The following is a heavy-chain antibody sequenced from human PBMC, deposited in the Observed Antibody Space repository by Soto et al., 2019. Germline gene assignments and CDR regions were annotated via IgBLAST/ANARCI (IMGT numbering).Heavy chain of an antibody. CDR3: AKILSTVTSYYYGMDA. V-gene: IGHV3-23*01. CDR1: GFSSSTYP. CDR2: ISGSGDKT. D-gene: IGHD4-17*01. J-gene: IGHJ6*02. Sequence: GGSLRLSCAASGFSSSTYPMVWVRPAHGKRLEAFSSISGSGDKTYYKDSVRGRFTISRDNSRNTVDLQMNRLRPEDTAVYYCAKILSTVTSYYYGMDAWGQGTKVTVSS.